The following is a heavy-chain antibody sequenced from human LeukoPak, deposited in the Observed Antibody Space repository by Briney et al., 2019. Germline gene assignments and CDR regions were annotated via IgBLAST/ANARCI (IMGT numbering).Heavy chain of an antibody. Sequence: GGSLRLSCAVSGFIFSSSAMSWVRQAPGKGLEWVSAISGGGDDTSYADSARGRFTVSRDNSKNTLYLQMNSLRAEDTAVYYCAKDSRESSGHFPYYYYYHYGLDVWGQGTTVTVSS. D-gene: IGHD3-22*01. J-gene: IGHJ6*02. CDR1: GFIFSSSA. CDR3: AKDSRESSGHFPYYYYYHYGLDV. V-gene: IGHV3-23*01. CDR2: ISGGGDDT.